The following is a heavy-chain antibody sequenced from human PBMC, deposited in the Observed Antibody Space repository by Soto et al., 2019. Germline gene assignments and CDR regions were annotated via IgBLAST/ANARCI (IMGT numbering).Heavy chain of an antibody. Sequence: EVQLVQSGAEVKKPGESLKISCKGFGYSFTNYWIGWVRQMPGKGLEWMGIIYPGDSDTRYSPSFQGQVTISADKSISTAYLQWSSLKASDTAMYYCARPFSQSSGWFYFDYWGQGTPVTVSS. D-gene: IGHD6-19*01. CDR3: ARPFSQSSGWFYFDY. J-gene: IGHJ4*02. V-gene: IGHV5-51*03. CDR2: IYPGDSDT. CDR1: GYSFTNYW.